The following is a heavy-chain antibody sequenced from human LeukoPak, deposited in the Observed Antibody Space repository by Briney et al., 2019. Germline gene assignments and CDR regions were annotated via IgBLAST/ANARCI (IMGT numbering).Heavy chain of an antibody. J-gene: IGHJ4*02. CDR2: IIPIFGTA. CDR3: VSTYYYDSSGLSAYFDY. CDR1: GGTFSSYA. D-gene: IGHD3-22*01. Sequence: SVKVSCKASGGTFSSYAISWVRQAPGQGLEWMGGIIPIFGTANYAQKFQGRVTITTDESTSTAYMELSSLRSEDTAVYYCVSTYYYDSSGLSAYFDYWGQGTLVTVSS. V-gene: IGHV1-69*05.